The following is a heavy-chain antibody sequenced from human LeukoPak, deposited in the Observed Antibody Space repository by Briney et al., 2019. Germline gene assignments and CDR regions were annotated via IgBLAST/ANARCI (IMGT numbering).Heavy chain of an antibody. CDR3: ATNYYDSSGLDY. J-gene: IGHJ4*02. CDR1: GFTFSSYA. CDR2: ISGSGGST. V-gene: IGHV3-23*01. Sequence: GGSLRLSCAASGFTFSSYAMSWVRQAPGKGLEWVSAISGSGGSTYYADSVKGRFTISRHNSKNTLYLQMNSLRAEDTAVYYCATNYYDSSGLDYWGQGTLVTVSS. D-gene: IGHD3-22*01.